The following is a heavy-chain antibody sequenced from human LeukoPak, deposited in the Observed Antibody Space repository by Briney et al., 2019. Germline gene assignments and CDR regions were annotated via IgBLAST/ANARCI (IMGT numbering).Heavy chain of an antibody. D-gene: IGHD3-3*01. J-gene: IGHJ4*02. V-gene: IGHV4-59*01. CDR3: ARFWSGPIDY. CDR1: GGSISSYY. Sequence: SETLSLTCTVSGGSISSYYWSRIRQPPGKGLEWIGYIYYSGSTNYNPSLKSRVTISVDTSKNQFSLKLSSVTAADTAVYYCARFWSGPIDYWGQGTLVTVSS. CDR2: IYYSGST.